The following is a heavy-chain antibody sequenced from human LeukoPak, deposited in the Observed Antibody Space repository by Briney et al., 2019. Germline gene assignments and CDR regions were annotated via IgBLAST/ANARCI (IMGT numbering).Heavy chain of an antibody. J-gene: IGHJ3*02. CDR1: GYTFTTYG. CDR3: AREWISGSYLGAFDI. D-gene: IGHD3-22*01. CDR2: ISAYNGNT. V-gene: IGHV1-18*01. Sequence: GASVKVSCKASGYTFTTYGISWVRQAPGQGLEWMGWISAYNGNTNYAQKFQGRVTMTTDTSTSTAYMELRSLRSDDTAVYYCAREWISGSYLGAFDIWGQGTMVTVSS.